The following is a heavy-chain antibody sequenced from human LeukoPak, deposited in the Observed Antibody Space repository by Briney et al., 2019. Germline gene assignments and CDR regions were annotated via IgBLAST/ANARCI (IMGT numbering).Heavy chain of an antibody. D-gene: IGHD4-23*01. CDR1: GGSISGYY. J-gene: IGHJ4*02. CDR3: AREGNPTGFDY. V-gene: IGHV4-4*07. CDR2: FYDSGDT. Sequence: NPSETLSLTCTVSGGSISGYYWTWIRQPAGKGLEWIGRFYDSGDTNYNPSLKSRVTMSVDTFKNQVSLNLRSVTAADTADYYCAREGNPTGFDYWGQGTLSPSPQ.